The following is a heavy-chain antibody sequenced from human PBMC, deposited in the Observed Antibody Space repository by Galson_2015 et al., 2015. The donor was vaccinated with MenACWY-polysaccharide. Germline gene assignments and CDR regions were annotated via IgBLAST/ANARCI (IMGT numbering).Heavy chain of an antibody. CDR1: GGSISSYR. J-gene: IGHJ3*02. CDR2: IYYTGTT. CDR3: ARALGTTVTLDDAFDI. Sequence: ETLSLTCTVSGGSISSYRWTWIRQPPGKGLEWIGYIYYTGTTKYNPSLTSRVTISVDTSKKYFSLKLSSVTAADTAVYYCARALGTTVTLDDAFDIWGQGTMVTVSS. D-gene: IGHD4-17*01. V-gene: IGHV4-59*01.